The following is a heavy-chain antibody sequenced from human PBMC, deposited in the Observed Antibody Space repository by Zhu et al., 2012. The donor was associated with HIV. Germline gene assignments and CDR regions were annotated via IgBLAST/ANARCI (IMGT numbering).Heavy chain of an antibody. CDR1: GGTISSSSYF. CDR3: AKTRTSGWYSYAFHV. Sequence: QVQLQESGPGLVKPSETLSLSCTVSGGTISSSSYFWAWIRQTPGKGLEWIGSIYYGGSTHYNPSLKSRLSISVDTSKNQFSLKLSSVTAADTALYHCAKTRTSGWYSYAFHVWGQGTMVHRLF. V-gene: IGHV4-39*01. J-gene: IGHJ3*01. D-gene: IGHD6-19*01. CDR2: IYYGGST.